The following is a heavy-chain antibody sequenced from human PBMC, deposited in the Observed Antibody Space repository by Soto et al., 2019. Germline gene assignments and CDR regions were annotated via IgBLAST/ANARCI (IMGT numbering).Heavy chain of an antibody. Sequence: PSETLSLTCAVYGGSFSGYYWSWIRQPPGKGLEWIGEIDHSGSTNYNPSLKSRVTISVDTSKNQFSLKLSSVTAADTAVYYCSFGVVAAPYYFDYWGQGTLVTVSS. CDR1: GGSFSGYY. J-gene: IGHJ4*02. CDR3: SFGVVAAPYYFDY. V-gene: IGHV4-34*01. D-gene: IGHD2-15*01. CDR2: IDHSGST.